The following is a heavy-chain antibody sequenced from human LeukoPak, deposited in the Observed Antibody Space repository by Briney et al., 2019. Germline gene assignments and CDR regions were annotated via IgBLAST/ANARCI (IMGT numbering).Heavy chain of an antibody. D-gene: IGHD5-12*01. CDR3: ARGDSGYDGNPFDY. V-gene: IGHV3-7*04. J-gene: IGHJ4*02. CDR1: GFTFSSYW. Sequence: GGSLRLSCAASGFTFSSYWMSWVRQAPGKGREWVANIKQDGSEKYYVDSVKGRFTISRDNAKNSLYLQMNSLRAEDTAVYYCARGDSGYDGNPFDYWGQGTLVTVSS. CDR2: IKQDGSEK.